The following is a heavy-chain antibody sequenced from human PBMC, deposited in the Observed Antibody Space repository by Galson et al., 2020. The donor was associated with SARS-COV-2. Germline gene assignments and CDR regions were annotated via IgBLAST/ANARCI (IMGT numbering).Heavy chain of an antibody. CDR2: VNPISGGT. CDR1: GYTFTYNY. CDR3: VREKGLGMEAFDI. J-gene: IGHJ3*02. Sequence: GESLKISCKASGYTFTYNYMHWVRQAPGQGLEWMGWVNPISGGTNYAQRFQDRVTMTRDTSINTAYMELRSLRSDDTAVYFCVREKGLGMEAFDIWGQGTMVTVSS. D-gene: IGHD7-27*01. V-gene: IGHV1-2*02.